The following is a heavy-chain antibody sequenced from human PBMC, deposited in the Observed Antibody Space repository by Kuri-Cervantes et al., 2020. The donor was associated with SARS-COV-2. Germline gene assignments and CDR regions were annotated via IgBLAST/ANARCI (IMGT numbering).Heavy chain of an antibody. D-gene: IGHD6-13*01. CDR1: GFTFSSYW. CDR3: LRDQVSAAGTANY. V-gene: IGHV3-7*05. CDR2: IKQDGSEK. J-gene: IGHJ4*02. Sequence: GGSLRLSCAASGFTFSSYWMSWVRQAPGKGLEWVANIKQDGSEKYYVDSVKGRFTISRDNAKRTLFLQMNSLRVDDTAVYYCLRDQVSAAGTANYWGQGALVTVSS.